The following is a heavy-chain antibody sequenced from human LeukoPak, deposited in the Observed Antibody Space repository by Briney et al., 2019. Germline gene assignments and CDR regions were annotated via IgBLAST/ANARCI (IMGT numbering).Heavy chain of an antibody. CDR1: VYSFTNYW. Sequence: GESLKISCKGSVYSFTNYWISWVRQLPGKGLEWMGRIDPSDSYTNYSPSFQGHVTISADKSISTAYLQWSSLKASDTAMYYCARHAPMVRGGSGAFDIWGQGTMVTVSS. CDR3: ARHAPMVRGGSGAFDI. D-gene: IGHD3-10*01. V-gene: IGHV5-10-1*01. J-gene: IGHJ3*02. CDR2: IDPSDSYT.